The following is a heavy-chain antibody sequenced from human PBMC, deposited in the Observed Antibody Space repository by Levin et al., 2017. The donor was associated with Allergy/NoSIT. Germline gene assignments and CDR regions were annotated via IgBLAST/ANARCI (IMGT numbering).Heavy chain of an antibody. J-gene: IGHJ4*02. CDR1: DDTFSTHD. Sequence: GESLKISCNASDDTFSTHDVSWVRQAPGQGLQWMAWISTHHGNTVYAQEFQGRLTLTTDTSTSTTYMELGSLTSDDTAVYYCARDNGICGGGNCPYFDYWGQGALVTVSS. CDR3: ARDNGICGGGNCPYFDY. V-gene: IGHV1-18*01. D-gene: IGHD2-15*01. CDR2: ISTHHGNT.